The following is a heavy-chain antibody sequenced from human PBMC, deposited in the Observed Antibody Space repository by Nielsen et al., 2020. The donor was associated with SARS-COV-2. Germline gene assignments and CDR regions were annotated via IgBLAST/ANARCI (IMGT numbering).Heavy chain of an antibody. CDR3: ARVRSSGWFEALDV. V-gene: IGHV1-69*13. D-gene: IGHD6-19*01. Sequence: SVTVSCKASGGTFSRHAISWVRQAPGQGLEWLGGIIPVFGTANYPQKFQGRVTITADESTTTAYMELRSLRLEDTAVYFCARVRSSGWFEALDVWGQGTLVTVSS. CDR2: IIPVFGTA. J-gene: IGHJ3*01. CDR1: GGTFSRHA.